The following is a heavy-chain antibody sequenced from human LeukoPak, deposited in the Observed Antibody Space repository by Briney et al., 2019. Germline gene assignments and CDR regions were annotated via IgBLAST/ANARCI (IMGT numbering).Heavy chain of an antibody. CDR3: ARAGVVVPAAALYFDY. J-gene: IGHJ4*02. CDR1: AFTFSSYS. D-gene: IGHD2-2*01. Sequence: PGGSLRLSCSGSAFTFSSYSMNWLRQAPGKGLEWVTSISSSSSYIYYADSVKGRFTISRDNAKNSLYLQMNSLRAEDTAVYYCARAGVVVPAAALYFDYWGQGTLVTVSS. V-gene: IGHV3-21*01. CDR2: ISSSSSYI.